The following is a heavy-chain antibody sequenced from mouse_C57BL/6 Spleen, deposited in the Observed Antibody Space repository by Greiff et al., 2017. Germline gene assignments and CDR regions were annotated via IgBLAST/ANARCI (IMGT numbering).Heavy chain of an antibody. V-gene: IGHV14-2*01. D-gene: IGHD2-5*01. CDR1: GFNINDYY. CDR3: AREGIHSNYDSAWFAY. CDR2: IDPEDGET. Sequence: EVHLVESGAELVKPGASVKLSCTASGFNINDYYMHWVKQRTEQGLEWIGRIDPEDGETKYAPKFQGKATITADTSSNTAYLQLSSLTSEDTAVYYCAREGIHSNYDSAWFAYWGQGTLVTVSA. J-gene: IGHJ3*01.